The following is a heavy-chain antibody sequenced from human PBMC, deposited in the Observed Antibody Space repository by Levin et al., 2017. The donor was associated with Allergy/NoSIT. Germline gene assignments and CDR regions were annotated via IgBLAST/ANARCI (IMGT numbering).Heavy chain of an antibody. V-gene: IGHV5-51*01. CDR2: IYPGDSDT. CDR3: ARHASGWYTDAFDI. Sequence: PGGSLRLSCKGSGSSFTSYWIGWVRQMPGKGLEWMGIIYPGDSDTRYSPSFQGQVTISADKSISTAYLQWSSLKASDTAMYYCARHASGWYTDAFDIWGQGTMVTVSS. J-gene: IGHJ3*02. CDR1: GSSFTSYW. D-gene: IGHD6-19*01.